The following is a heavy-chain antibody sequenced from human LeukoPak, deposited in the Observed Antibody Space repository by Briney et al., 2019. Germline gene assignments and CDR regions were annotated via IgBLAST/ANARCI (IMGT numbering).Heavy chain of an antibody. CDR3: ARSAQFSSTSFDY. V-gene: IGHV4-59*07. Sequence: SDTLPLPCSVSGGPLNSGFWHWLRQPPGKGLEWIGYIYYSGSTNYNPSLKSRVTISVDKSKNQCSLELNSVTVADTAVYHCARSAQFSSTSFDYWGQGALVTVSS. CDR1: GGPLNSGF. D-gene: IGHD6-13*01. CDR2: IYYSGST. J-gene: IGHJ4*02.